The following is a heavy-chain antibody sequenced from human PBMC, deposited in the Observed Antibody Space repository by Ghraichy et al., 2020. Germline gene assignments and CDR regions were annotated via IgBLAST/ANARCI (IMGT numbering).Heavy chain of an antibody. CDR3: ARDHDFWSGYYTSYYYYYMDV. Sequence: SETLSLTCAVYGGSFSGYYWSWIRQPPGKGLEWIGEINHSGSTNYNPSLKSRVTISVDTSKNQFSLKLSSVTAADTAVYYCARDHDFWSGYYTSYYYYYMDVWGKGTTVTVSS. CDR2: INHSGST. CDR1: GGSFSGYY. J-gene: IGHJ6*03. V-gene: IGHV4-34*01. D-gene: IGHD3-3*01.